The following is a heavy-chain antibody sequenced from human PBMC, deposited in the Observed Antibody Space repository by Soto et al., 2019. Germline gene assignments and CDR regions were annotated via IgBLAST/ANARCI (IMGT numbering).Heavy chain of an antibody. Sequence: ASVKVSCKASGYTFTSYDINWVRQATGQGLEWMGWMNPNSGNTGYAQKFQGRVTMTRNTSISTAYMELSSLRSEDTAVYYCARVDIVATRNYYYYYMDVWGKGTTVTVSS. CDR3: ARVDIVATRNYYYYYMDV. CDR2: MNPNSGNT. D-gene: IGHD5-12*01. V-gene: IGHV1-8*01. J-gene: IGHJ6*03. CDR1: GYTFTSYD.